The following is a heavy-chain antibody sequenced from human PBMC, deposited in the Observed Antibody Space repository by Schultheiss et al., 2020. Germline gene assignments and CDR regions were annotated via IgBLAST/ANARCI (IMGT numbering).Heavy chain of an antibody. CDR1: GFTFDDYA. Sequence: GGSLRLSFAASGFTFDDYAMHWVRQAPGKGLEWVSGISWNSGSIGYADSVKGRFTISRDNAKNSLYLQMNSLRAEDTALYYCAKALGRELRVYFDYWGQGTLVTVSS. D-gene: IGHD1-26*01. J-gene: IGHJ4*02. CDR3: AKALGRELRVYFDY. V-gene: IGHV3-9*01. CDR2: ISWNSGSI.